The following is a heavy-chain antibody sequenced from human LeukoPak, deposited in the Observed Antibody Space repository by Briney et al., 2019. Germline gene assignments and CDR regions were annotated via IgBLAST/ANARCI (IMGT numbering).Heavy chain of an antibody. CDR2: ISGSGGST. CDR1: GFTFSSYG. D-gene: IGHD6-6*01. J-gene: IGHJ6*03. V-gene: IGHV3-23*01. Sequence: GGSLRLSCAASGFTFSSYGMHWVRQAPGKGLEWVSAISGSGGSTYYADSVKGRFTISRDNSQNTLYLQMNSLRAEDTAVYYCAKFPRGYSSSLGYYYYYYMDVWGKGTTVTVSS. CDR3: AKFPRGYSSSLGYYYYYYMDV.